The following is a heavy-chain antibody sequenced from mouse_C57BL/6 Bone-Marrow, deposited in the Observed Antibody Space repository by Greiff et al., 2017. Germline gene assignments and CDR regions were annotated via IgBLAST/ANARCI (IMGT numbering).Heavy chain of an antibody. CDR2: SRNKANDYTT. V-gene: IGHV7-1*01. D-gene: IGHD1-1*01. CDR1: GFTFSDFY. J-gene: IGHJ2*01. CDR3: ARDDYGSGFDY. Sequence: DVQLVESGGGLVQSGRSLRLSCATSGFTFSDFYMEWVRQAPGKGLEWIAASRNKANDYTTEYSASVKGRFIVSRDTSQSILYLQMNALRAEDTAIYYCARDDYGSGFDYWGQGTTLTVSS.